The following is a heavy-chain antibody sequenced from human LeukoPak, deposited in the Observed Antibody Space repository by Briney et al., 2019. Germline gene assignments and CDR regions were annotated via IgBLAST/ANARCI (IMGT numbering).Heavy chain of an antibody. CDR3: ARVGDVNYYYYYYMDV. D-gene: IGHD3-10*01. V-gene: IGHV4-39*07. CDR2: IYYSGNT. CDR1: DVSISSSNSY. Sequence: SETLSLTCTVSDVSISSSNSYWGWIRQPPGKGLEWIGSIYYSGNTYYNPSLKSRVTISVDTSKNQFSLKLSSVTAADTAVYYCARVGDVNYYYYYYMDVWGKGTTVTVSS. J-gene: IGHJ6*03.